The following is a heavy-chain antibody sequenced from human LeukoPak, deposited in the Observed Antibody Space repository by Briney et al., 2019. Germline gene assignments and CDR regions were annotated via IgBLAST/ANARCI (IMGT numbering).Heavy chain of an antibody. D-gene: IGHD6-6*01. CDR3: VKEFVRPTHNFEY. CDR2: ITGGGDGT. V-gene: IGHV3-23*01. CDR1: GFTLRSYA. Sequence: GGSLRLSCTASGFTLRSYAMMCVRQSPEKGLEWVSSITGGGDGTYYADSVRGRFTISRDNSKNTLYLKMNSLRAEDTAVYFCVKEFVRPTHNFEYWGQGTLVTVSS. J-gene: IGHJ4*02.